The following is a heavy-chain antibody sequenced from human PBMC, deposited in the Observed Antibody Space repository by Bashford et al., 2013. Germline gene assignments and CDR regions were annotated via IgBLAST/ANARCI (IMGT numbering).Heavy chain of an antibody. V-gene: IGHV1-18*01. D-gene: IGHD6-19*01. J-gene: IGHJ4*02. Sequence: ASVKVSCKASGYTFTSYGISWVRQAPGQGLEWMGWISAYNGNTNYAQKFQGRVTITRDTSASTAXMXLSSLRSEDTAVYYCARELGGQWLVRGYDYWGPGEPWVTVSS. CDR3: ARELGGQWLVRGYDY. CDR2: ISAYNGNT. CDR1: GYTFTSYG.